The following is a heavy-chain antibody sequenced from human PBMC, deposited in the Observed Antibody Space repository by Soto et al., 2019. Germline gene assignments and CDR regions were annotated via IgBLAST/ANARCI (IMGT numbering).Heavy chain of an antibody. CDR1: GGTFSSYT. CDR2: IIPILGIA. Sequence: QVQLVQSGAEVKKPGSSVKVSCKASGGTFSSYTISWVRQAPGQGLEWMGRIIPILGIANYAQKFQGRVTIPADKSTSTAYMELSSLRSEDTAVYYCARDGVDTAMVKPWLNYYGMDVWGQATTVTVSS. D-gene: IGHD5-18*01. J-gene: IGHJ6*02. V-gene: IGHV1-69*08. CDR3: ARDGVDTAMVKPWLNYYGMDV.